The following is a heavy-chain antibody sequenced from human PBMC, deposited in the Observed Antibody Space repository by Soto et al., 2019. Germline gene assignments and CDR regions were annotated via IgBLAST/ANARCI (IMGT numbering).Heavy chain of an antibody. D-gene: IGHD3-9*01. Sequence: GASVKVSCKTSGYMFYTFGICWVRQAPGQGLEWMGCLSGYTGSTISAPNFQGRVSMTTDTSTSTAYMDLRSLRSDDTAVYYCARDRYYDILTGPDYWGQGTLVTVSS. CDR2: LSGYTGST. J-gene: IGHJ4*02. V-gene: IGHV1-18*01. CDR1: GYMFYTFG. CDR3: ARDRYYDILTGPDY.